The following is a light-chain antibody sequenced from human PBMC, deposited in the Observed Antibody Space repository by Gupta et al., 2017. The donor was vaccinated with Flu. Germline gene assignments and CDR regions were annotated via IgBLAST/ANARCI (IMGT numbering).Light chain of an antibody. CDR2: AAS. V-gene: IGKV1-39*01. J-gene: IGKJ2*03. CDR1: QSISSY. Sequence: DIQMTQSPSSLSASVGDRATITCRASQSISSYLIWYQQKPGKAPKLLIYAASSLQSGVPSRFSGSGSGTDFTLTISSLQPEDFATYYCQQSYSTQYSFGQGTKLEIK. CDR3: QQSYSTQYS.